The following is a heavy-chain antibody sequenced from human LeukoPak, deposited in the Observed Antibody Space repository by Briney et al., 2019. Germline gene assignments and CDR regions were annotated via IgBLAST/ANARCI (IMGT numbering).Heavy chain of an antibody. CDR1: GFTFSTYS. J-gene: IGHJ4*02. V-gene: IGHV3-48*01. CDR3: ARDGDSAWV. D-gene: IGHD2-21*01. CDR2: ISFSSTTI. Sequence: GGSLRLSCAASGFTFSTYSMSWVRQAPGKGLEWVSYISFSSTTIYYADSVKGRFTISRDNAKNSLYLQMNSLRAEDTAVYYCARDGDSAWVWGQGTLVTVSS.